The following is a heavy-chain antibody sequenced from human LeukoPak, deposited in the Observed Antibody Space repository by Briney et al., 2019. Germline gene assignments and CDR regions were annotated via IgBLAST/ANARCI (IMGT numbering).Heavy chain of an antibody. V-gene: IGHV3-30*18. Sequence: GGSLRLSCAASGFTFSSYGMHWVRQAPGEGLEWVAVISYDGSNKYYADSVKGRFTISRDNSKNTLYLQMNSLRAEDTAVYYCAKGRIRGVRFWGDYWGQGTLVTVSS. CDR2: ISYDGSNK. CDR3: AKGRIRGVRFWGDY. CDR1: GFTFSSYG. J-gene: IGHJ4*02. D-gene: IGHD3-3*01.